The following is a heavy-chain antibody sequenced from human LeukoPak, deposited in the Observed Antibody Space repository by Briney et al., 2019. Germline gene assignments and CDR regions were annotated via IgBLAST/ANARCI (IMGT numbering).Heavy chain of an antibody. J-gene: IGHJ4*02. CDR1: SYTLTNYG. D-gene: IGHD1-26*01. CDR3: ARVKARSGSYSLDY. V-gene: IGHV1-18*01. CDR2: ISAYNGNT. Sequence: ASVKVSCKASSYTLTNYGISWVRQAPGQGLEWMGWISAYNGNTNYAQRLQGRVTMTTDTSTSTAYMELRSLRSDDTAVYYCARVKARSGSYSLDYWGQGTLVTVSS.